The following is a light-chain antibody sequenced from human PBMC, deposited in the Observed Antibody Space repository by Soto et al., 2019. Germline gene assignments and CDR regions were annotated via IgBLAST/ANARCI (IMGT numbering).Light chain of an antibody. CDR3: QEYNSWPRT. V-gene: IGKV3-15*01. Sequence: TEDPPTRYAWVVKRGTITCRASQTISTTLVWYQQKPGQAPRLLIYGASTRATAVPARFTASGSGTEFTLTISSLQSEECAVYYCQEYNSWPRTFAQGTKVDIK. J-gene: IGKJ1*01. CDR2: GAS. CDR1: QTISTT.